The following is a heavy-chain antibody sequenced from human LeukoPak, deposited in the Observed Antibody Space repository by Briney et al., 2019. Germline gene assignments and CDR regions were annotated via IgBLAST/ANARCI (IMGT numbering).Heavy chain of an antibody. CDR1: GFTFSRYT. Sequence: PGGSLRLSCAASGFTFSRYTMSWVRQAPGKGLEWVGRIKSKGGGGTTDYAAPVKGRFTISRDDSKNTLYLQMNSLKTEDTAVYYCTTDLPTLGSGEMDYWGQGTLVTVSS. D-gene: IGHD3-10*01. CDR3: TTDLPTLGSGEMDY. V-gene: IGHV3-15*01. CDR2: IKSKGGGGTT. J-gene: IGHJ4*02.